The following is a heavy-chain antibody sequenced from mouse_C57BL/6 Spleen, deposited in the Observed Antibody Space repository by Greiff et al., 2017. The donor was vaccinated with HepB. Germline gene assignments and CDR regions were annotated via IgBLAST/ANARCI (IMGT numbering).Heavy chain of an antibody. CDR3: ASYSKFLYYAMDY. J-gene: IGHJ4*01. D-gene: IGHD2-5*01. V-gene: IGHV1-50*01. CDR1: GYTFTSYW. CDR2: IDPSDSYT. Sequence: QVQLQQPGAELVKPGASVKLSCKASGYTFTSYWMQWVKQRPGQGLEWIGEIDPSDSYTNYNQKFKGKATLTVDTSSSTAYMQRSSLTSEDSAVYYCASYSKFLYYAMDYWGQGTSVTVSS.